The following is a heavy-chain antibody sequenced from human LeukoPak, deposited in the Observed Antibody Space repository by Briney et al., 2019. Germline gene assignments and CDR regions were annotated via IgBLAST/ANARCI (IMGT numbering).Heavy chain of an antibody. J-gene: IGHJ4*02. CDR2: IYYSGST. CDR1: GGSISSYY. D-gene: IGHD4-17*01. CDR3: ARGSRSLGVTTVTRGFDY. Sequence: SETLSLTCTASGGSISSYYWSWIRQPPGKGLEWIGYIYYSGSTNYNPSLNSRVTMSVDTSKNQFSLKLSSVTAADTAVYYCARGSRSLGVTTVTRGFDYWGQGTLVTVSS. V-gene: IGHV4-59*01.